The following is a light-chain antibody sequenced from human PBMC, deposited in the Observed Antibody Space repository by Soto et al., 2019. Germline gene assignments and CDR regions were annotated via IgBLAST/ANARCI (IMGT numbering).Light chain of an antibody. CDR3: QRYYNAPFT. Sequence: DIQVTQHPSSLSASVGDSVTITCRASQGIKNYLDWYQQKPGETPKLLIYAASTLESGIPPRFSGSGSGTDFTLTINNLQPEDVATYSCQRYYNAPFTFGGGTKVEIK. J-gene: IGKJ4*01. V-gene: IGKV1-27*01. CDR2: AAS. CDR1: QGIKNY.